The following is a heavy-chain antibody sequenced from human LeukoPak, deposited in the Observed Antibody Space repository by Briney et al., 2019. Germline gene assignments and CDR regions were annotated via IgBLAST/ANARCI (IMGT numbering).Heavy chain of an antibody. CDR1: GFTFSSYW. CDR2: IKQDGSEK. V-gene: IGHV3-7*01. J-gene: IGHJ4*02. D-gene: IGHD6-19*01. Sequence: GGSLRLSCAASGFTFSSYWMSWVRQAPRKGLEWVANIKQDGSEKYYVDSVKGRFTISRDNAKNSLYLQMNSLRAEDTAVYYCARAGAVAGTDFDYWGQGTLVTVSS. CDR3: ARAGAVAGTDFDY.